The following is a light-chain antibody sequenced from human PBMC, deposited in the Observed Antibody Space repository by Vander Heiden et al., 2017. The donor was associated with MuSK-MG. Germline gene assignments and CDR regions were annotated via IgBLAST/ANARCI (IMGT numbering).Light chain of an antibody. J-gene: IGKJ4*01. CDR2: DAS. Sequence: QSPSLPASITLTCRASQSISSYLTWYQQKPGKAPKLLIYDASSLQSGVPSRFSGSGSGTDFTLTISSLEPEDFATYYCQQRYSTPRLTFGGGTKVEIK. CDR1: QSISSY. CDR3: QQRYSTPRLT. V-gene: IGKV1-39*01.